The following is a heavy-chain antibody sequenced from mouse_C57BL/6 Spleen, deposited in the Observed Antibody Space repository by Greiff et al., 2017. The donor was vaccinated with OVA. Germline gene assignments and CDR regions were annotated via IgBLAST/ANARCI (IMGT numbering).Heavy chain of an antibody. CDR2: IYPGDGDT. CDR3: ASEAYYSNSAY. Sequence: LVESGAELVKPGASVKISCKASGYAFSSYWMNWVKQRPGKGLEWIGQIYPGDGDTNYNGKFKGKATLTADKSSSTAYMQLSSLTSEDSAVSFCASEAYYSNSAYWGQGTLVTVSA. V-gene: IGHV1-80*01. D-gene: IGHD2-5*01. CDR1: GYAFSSYW. J-gene: IGHJ3*01.